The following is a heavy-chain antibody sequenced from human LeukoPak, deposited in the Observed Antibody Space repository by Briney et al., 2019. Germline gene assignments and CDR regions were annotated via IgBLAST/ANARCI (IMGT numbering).Heavy chain of an antibody. J-gene: IGHJ6*02. D-gene: IGHD3-10*01. CDR3: ARGGRTDSGSYPYGMDV. CDR2: IYGGATT. CDR1: GFSVSRNY. V-gene: IGHV3-66*01. Sequence: GGSLRLSCAASGFSVSRNYLSWVRQAPGKGLEWVSVIYGGATTDYADSVKGRFTISTDSSKNTLYLQMNSLRDKDTSVYYCARGGRTDSGSYPYGMDVWGQGATVTVSS.